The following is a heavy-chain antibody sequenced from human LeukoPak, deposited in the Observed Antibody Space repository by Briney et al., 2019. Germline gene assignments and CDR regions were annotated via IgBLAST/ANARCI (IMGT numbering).Heavy chain of an antibody. D-gene: IGHD3-10*01. Sequence: ASVKVSCKASGGTFSSYAISWVRQAPGQGLEWMGGIIPIFGTANYAQKFQGRVTITADKSTSTAYMELSSLRSEDTAVYYCATEFMDPGDYWGQGTLVTVSS. V-gene: IGHV1-69*06. J-gene: IGHJ4*02. CDR3: ATEFMDPGDY. CDR2: IIPIFGTA. CDR1: GGTFSSYA.